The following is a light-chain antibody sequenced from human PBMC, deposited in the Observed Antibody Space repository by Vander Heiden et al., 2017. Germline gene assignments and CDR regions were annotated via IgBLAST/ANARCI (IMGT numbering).Light chain of an antibody. CDR3: QQSYSPPWT. J-gene: IGKJ1*01. CDR1: QSISTD. CDR2: ETS. Sequence: DFQMTQPPSPLSPSVGDRLTITCRASQSISTDLNWYQQKPGKAPKFLIYETSSLQSGVPSRFSGSGSGTDFTLTISSLQPEDFATYYCQQSYSPPWTFGQGTKVEIK. V-gene: IGKV1-39*01.